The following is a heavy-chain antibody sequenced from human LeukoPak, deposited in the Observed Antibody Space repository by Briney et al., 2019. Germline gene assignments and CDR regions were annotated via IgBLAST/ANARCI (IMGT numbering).Heavy chain of an antibody. CDR1: GFTFSDYY. D-gene: IGHD5-12*01. CDR3: ARDRGFVRSPPDY. CDR2: ISSSSSYT. V-gene: IGHV3-11*06. Sequence: GGSLRLSCAASGFTFSDYYMSWIRQALGKGLEWVSYISSSSSYTNYADSVKGRFTISRDNAKNSLYLQMNSLRAEDTAVYYCARDRGFVRSPPDYWGQGTLVTVSS. J-gene: IGHJ4*02.